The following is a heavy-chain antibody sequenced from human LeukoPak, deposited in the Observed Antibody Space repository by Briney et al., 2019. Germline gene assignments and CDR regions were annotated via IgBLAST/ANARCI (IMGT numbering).Heavy chain of an antibody. CDR1: GFTFIGYG. CDR3: ARCTASCYANAFDV. Sequence: GRSLRLSCAASGFTFIGYGMHWVRQAPGKGLEWVAIIWYDGSIKYYADSVKGRFTISRDNSKNTLYLQMNSLRAEDTAVYYCARCTASCYANAFDVWGQGTLLTVSS. J-gene: IGHJ3*01. D-gene: IGHD2-2*01. CDR2: IWYDGSIK. V-gene: IGHV3-33*01.